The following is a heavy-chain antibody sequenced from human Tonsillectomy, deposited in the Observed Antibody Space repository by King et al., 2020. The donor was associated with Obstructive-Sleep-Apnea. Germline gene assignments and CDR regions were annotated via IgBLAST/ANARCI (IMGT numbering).Heavy chain of an antibody. CDR1: GFTFSSYS. CDR3: ARAYSNYGGY. Sequence: QLVQSGGGLVQPGGSLRLSCAASGFTFSSYSMNWVRQAPGKGLEWGSYISSSSSTIYYADSVKGRFTISRDNAKNSLYLQMNSLRAEDTAVYYCARAYSNYGGYWGQGTLVTVSS. J-gene: IGHJ4*02. V-gene: IGHV3-48*04. D-gene: IGHD4-11*01. CDR2: ISSSSSTI.